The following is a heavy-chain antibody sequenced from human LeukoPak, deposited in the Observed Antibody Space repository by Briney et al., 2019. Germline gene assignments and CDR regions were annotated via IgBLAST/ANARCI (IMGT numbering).Heavy chain of an antibody. J-gene: IGHJ4*02. CDR3: AIVATTQLFDS. Sequence: ASVKVSCKASGYTFTGYYLHWVRQAPGEGLEWMGWINPNSGGTNYAQKFQGRVTMTRDTSINTAYMELSRLRSDDTAVYYCAIVATTQLFDSWGQGTLVTASS. CDR1: GYTFTGYY. V-gene: IGHV1-2*02. D-gene: IGHD5-12*01. CDR2: INPNSGGT.